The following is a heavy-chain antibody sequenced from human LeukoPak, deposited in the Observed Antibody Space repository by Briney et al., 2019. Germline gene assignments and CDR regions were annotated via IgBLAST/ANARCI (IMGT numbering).Heavy chain of an antibody. CDR3: ARRGIWDLQIGNLIDP. V-gene: IGHV4-39*01. Sequence: SETLSLTCSIPGDSFTTNSYSWCGIRQSPGKGLEWIGSIYSSGNSYYNPSLKTRATISPDTSKNQYSLRLTSVTAADTAKYYFARRGIWDLQIGNLIDPWGQGILVIVSS. CDR1: GDSFTTNSYS. CDR2: IYSSGNS. J-gene: IGHJ5*02. D-gene: IGHD3-16*01.